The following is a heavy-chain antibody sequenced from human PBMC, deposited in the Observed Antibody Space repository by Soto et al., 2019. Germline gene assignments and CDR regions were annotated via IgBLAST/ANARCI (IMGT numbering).Heavy chain of an antibody. V-gene: IGHV3-11*01. J-gene: IGHJ4*02. Sequence: VGSVRLSCVSSVCAFGDYSMNWIRDYPGKGLEWVSYINNVGGTIYYADSVKGRFTVSRDNAKHSVFLQMTALRAEDNAIYFCARVEFGYTSHLAYWGRTALVSVS. CDR1: VCAFGDYS. D-gene: IGHD6-25*01. CDR2: INNVGGTI. CDR3: ARVEFGYTSHLAY.